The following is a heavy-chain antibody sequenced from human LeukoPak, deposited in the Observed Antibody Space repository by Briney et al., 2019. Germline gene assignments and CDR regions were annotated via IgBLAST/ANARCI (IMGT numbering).Heavy chain of an antibody. CDR1: GFTFSSYW. D-gene: IGHD1-26*01. Sequence: PGGSLRLSCAASGFTFSSYWMTWVRQAPGKGLEWVANIKQDESRRNYVDSVKGRFTISRDNSKNTLYLQMNSLRAEDTAVYYCAKGSYGAFDIWGQGTMVTVSS. V-gene: IGHV3-7*03. J-gene: IGHJ3*02. CDR2: IKQDESRR. CDR3: AKGSYGAFDI.